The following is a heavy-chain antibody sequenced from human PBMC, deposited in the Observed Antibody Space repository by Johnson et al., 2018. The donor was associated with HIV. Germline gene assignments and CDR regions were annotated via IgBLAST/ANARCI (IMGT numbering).Heavy chain of an antibody. J-gene: IGHJ3*02. Sequence: VQLVESGGGLVQPGGSLRLSCAASGFTFSNYAMSWVRQAPGKGLEWVSGIGGSGGSTFYADSVKGRFTISRDNSKNTLYLQMNSLRAEDTAVYYCARADVMSSGWSGDAFDIWGQGTMVTVSS. V-gene: IGHV3-23*04. CDR1: GFTFSNYA. CDR3: ARADVMSSGWSGDAFDI. CDR2: IGGSGGST. D-gene: IGHD6-19*01.